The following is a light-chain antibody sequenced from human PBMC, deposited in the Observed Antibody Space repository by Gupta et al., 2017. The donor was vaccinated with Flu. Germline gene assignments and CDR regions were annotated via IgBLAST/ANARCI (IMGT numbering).Light chain of an antibody. J-gene: IGKJ1*01. CDR2: AAS. CDR1: QNANRH. Sequence: EIVMTQCPGTLSMSLGEKVTISCRASQNANRHLLWYQQKFGQAPRLLIYAASIRATGVPPRFSGSGYGTDFILSISRLQSEDVAVYYCQQYYEWPWTFGPGTKVEVK. CDR3: QQYYEWPWT. V-gene: IGKV3-15*01.